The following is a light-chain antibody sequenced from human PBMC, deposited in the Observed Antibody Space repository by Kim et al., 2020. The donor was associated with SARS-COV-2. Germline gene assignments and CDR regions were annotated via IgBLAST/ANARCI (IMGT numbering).Light chain of an antibody. V-gene: IGLV2-14*03. CDR1: SSYVGGYKY. CDR3: SSYTSSATWV. CDR2: DVS. Sequence: GQSITVSCSGTSSYVGGYKYVSWYQPHPGKAPKFIIYDVSKRPSGVSNRFSGSKSGNTASLTISGLQAEDEADYYCSSYTSSATWVFGGGTKLTVL. J-gene: IGLJ3*02.